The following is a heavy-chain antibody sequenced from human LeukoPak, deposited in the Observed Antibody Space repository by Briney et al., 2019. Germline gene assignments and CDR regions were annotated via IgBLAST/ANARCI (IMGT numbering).Heavy chain of an antibody. CDR3: ARWRRSSPLDY. Sequence: SETLSLTCAVYGGSFSGYYWSWIRQPPGKGLEWIGEINHSGSTNYNPSLKSRVTISVDTSKNQFSLKLSSVTAADTAVYYCARWRRSSPLDYWGQGTLVTVSS. J-gene: IGHJ4*02. V-gene: IGHV4-34*01. CDR1: GGSFSGYY. D-gene: IGHD3-3*01. CDR2: INHSGST.